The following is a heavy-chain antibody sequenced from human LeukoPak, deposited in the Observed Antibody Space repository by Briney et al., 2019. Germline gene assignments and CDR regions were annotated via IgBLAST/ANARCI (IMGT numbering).Heavy chain of an antibody. Sequence: PGGSLRLSCAASGFTFSNYWMSWVRQAPGKGLEWVANIKQDGSEKYYVDSVKGRFTISRDDAKNSLYLQMNSLRVEDTAFYYCARKVYGMDVWGKGTTVTVSS. CDR2: IKQDGSEK. CDR1: GFTFSNYW. J-gene: IGHJ6*04. V-gene: IGHV3-7*03. CDR3: ARKVYGMDV.